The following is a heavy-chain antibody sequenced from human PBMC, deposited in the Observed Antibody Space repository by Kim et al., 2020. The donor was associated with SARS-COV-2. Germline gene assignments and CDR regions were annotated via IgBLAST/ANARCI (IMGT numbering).Heavy chain of an antibody. V-gene: IGHV4-31*03. Sequence: SETQSLTCSVSGGSITSGNYYWTWIRQRPGQGLEWLGYIYRVGTAYYNPSLESRISISMDTSKNHFSLKMSSVTAADTAVYFCARDLATSNDALDIWGQG. D-gene: IGHD1-26*01. CDR3: ARDLATSNDALDI. J-gene: IGHJ3*02. CDR2: IYRVGTA. CDR1: GGSITSGNYY.